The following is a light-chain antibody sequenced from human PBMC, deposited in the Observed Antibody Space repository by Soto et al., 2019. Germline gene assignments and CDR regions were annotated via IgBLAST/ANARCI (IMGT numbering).Light chain of an antibody. CDR3: QQTNSFPLS. CDR1: QGISSW. Sequence: DIQMTQSPSSVSAYVGDRVTITCRASQGISSWLAWYQQKPRKAPRLLIYAASTSQSGVPSRFSGSGSGTDFTLTISSLQAEDSVTYYCQQTNSFPLSFGGGTKVEIK. V-gene: IGKV1D-12*01. CDR2: AAS. J-gene: IGKJ4*01.